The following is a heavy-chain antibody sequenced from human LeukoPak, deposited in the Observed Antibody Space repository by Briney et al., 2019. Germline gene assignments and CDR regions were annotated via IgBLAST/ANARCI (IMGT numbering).Heavy chain of an antibody. CDR3: ARDGIAVAGTTEDY. V-gene: IGHV1-69*04. CDR2: IIPILGIA. Sequence: GASVKVSCKASGGTFSSYAISWVRQAPGQGLEWMGRIIPILGIANYAQKFQGRVTITADKSTSTAYMELSSPRSEDTAVYYCARDGIAVAGTTEDYWGQGTLVTVSS. J-gene: IGHJ4*02. D-gene: IGHD6-19*01. CDR1: GGTFSSYA.